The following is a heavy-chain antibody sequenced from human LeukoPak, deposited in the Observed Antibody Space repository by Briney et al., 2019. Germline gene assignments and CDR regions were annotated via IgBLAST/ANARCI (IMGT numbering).Heavy chain of an antibody. CDR2: ISAYNRNT. CDR1: GYTFTSYG. Sequence: ASVKVSCKTSGYTFTSYGISWVRQAPGQGLEWMGWISAYNRNTNYAQKFQGRVTMTTDTSTSTAYMELRSLRSEDTAVYYCAIAAAASGYFDYWGQGTLVTVSS. D-gene: IGHD6-13*01. CDR3: AIAAAASGYFDY. J-gene: IGHJ4*02. V-gene: IGHV1-18*01.